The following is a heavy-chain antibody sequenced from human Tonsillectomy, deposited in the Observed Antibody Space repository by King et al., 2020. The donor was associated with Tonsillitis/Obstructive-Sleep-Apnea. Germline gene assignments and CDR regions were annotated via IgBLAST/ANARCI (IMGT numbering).Heavy chain of an antibody. CDR1: GFTFSNYW. D-gene: IGHD3-16*01. V-gene: IGHV3-7*01. Sequence: VQLVESGGGLVQPGGSLRLSCAASGFTFSNYWMHWVRQAPGKGLEWVANIREDGSQIYYVDSVKGRFPISRDNAKNSLYLQMNSLRAEDTAVYYCAKDWGIWGQGTLVTVSS. CDR2: IREDGSQI. J-gene: IGHJ4*02. CDR3: AKDWGI.